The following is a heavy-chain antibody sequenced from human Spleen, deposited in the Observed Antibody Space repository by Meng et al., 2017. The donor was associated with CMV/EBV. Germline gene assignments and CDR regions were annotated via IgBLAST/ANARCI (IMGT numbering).Heavy chain of an antibody. CDR3: ARTDYDFWSGYYKPDAFDI. J-gene: IGHJ3*02. CDR1: GYTFTGYY. Sequence: ASVKVSCKASGYTFTGYYLHWVRQAPGQGLEWMGWINPNSGDTIYSQKFQGRVTMTRATSISTAYMELSRLRSDDTAVYYCARTDYDFWSGYYKPDAFDIWGQGTMVTVSS. V-gene: IGHV1-2*02. D-gene: IGHD3-3*01. CDR2: INPNSGDT.